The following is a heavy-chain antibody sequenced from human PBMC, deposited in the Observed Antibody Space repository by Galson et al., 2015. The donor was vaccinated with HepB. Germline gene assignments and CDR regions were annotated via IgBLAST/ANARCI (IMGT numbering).Heavy chain of an antibody. D-gene: IGHD6-13*01. CDR3: ARDRVVAGGGDWFDP. CDR1: GFTFSSYW. V-gene: IGHV3-7*01. J-gene: IGHJ5*02. CDR2: IKEDGSEK. Sequence: SLRLSCAASGFTFSSYWMSWVRQAPGKGLEWVANIKEDGSEKYYVDSVKGRFTISRGNAKNSLWLQMNSLRAEDTAVCYCARDRVVAGGGDWFDPWGQGTLVTVSS.